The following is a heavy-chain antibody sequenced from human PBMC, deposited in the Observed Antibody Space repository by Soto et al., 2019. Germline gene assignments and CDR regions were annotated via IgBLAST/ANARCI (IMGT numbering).Heavy chain of an antibody. V-gene: IGHV3-15*07. J-gene: IGHJ4*02. CDR3: MYYDSSGYYYYDY. Sequence: GGSLRLSCAASGFTFSNAWMNWVRQAPGKGLEWVGRIKSKTDGGTTDYAAPVKGRFTISRDDSKNTLYLQMNSLKTEDTAVYYCMYYDSSGYYYYDYWGQGTLVTVSS. CDR2: IKSKTDGGTT. D-gene: IGHD3-22*01. CDR1: GFTFSNAW.